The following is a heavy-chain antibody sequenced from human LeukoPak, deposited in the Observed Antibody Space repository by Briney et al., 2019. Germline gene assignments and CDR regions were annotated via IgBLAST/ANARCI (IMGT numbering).Heavy chain of an antibody. D-gene: IGHD2-2*01. CDR1: GFTFSSYE. J-gene: IGHJ3*02. CDR2: ISSSGSTI. V-gene: IGHV3-48*03. Sequence: GGSLRLSCAASGFTFSSYEMNWVRQAPEKGLEWVSYISSSGSTIYYADSVKGRFTISGDNAKNSLYLQMNSLRVEDTAVYYCAKDIVVVPAAGDALDIWGQGTMVTVSS. CDR3: AKDIVVVPAAGDALDI.